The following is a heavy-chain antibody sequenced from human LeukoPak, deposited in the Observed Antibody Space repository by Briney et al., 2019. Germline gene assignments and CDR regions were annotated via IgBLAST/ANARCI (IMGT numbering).Heavy chain of an antibody. Sequence: ASVKLSCTASGYTFTTYGTTWVRQAPGHRLEWMGWISGYNGKTKYAQKLEDRVTMTTDTSTTTAYMELRSLTSDDTAVYYCARAGAVVDNWFDPWGQGTLVTVSS. CDR1: GYTFTTYG. D-gene: IGHD2-15*01. J-gene: IGHJ5*02. V-gene: IGHV1-18*01. CDR2: ISGYNGKT. CDR3: ARAGAVVDNWFDP.